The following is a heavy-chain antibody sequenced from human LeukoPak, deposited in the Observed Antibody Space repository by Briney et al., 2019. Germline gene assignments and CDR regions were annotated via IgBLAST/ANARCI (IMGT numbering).Heavy chain of an antibody. CDR1: GGSISGSSYY. Sequence: KPSKTLSLTCSVSGGSISGSSYYLGWIRQPPGKGLEWIGSIYYSGSPYSGSTYYNPSLKSRVTISVDTSKNEFSLKLSSVTAADTAVYYCARCPEHRSFVWGKGTTVTVSS. J-gene: IGHJ6*04. V-gene: IGHV4-39*01. CDR3: ARCPEHRSFV. D-gene: IGHD1/OR15-1a*01. CDR2: IYYSGSPYSGST.